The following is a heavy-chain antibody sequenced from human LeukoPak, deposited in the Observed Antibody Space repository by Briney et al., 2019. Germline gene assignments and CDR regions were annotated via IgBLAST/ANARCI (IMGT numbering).Heavy chain of an antibody. CDR3: ARRTPYYFDY. CDR2: ISSSSSAI. V-gene: IGHV3-48*01. Sequence: PGGSLRLSCAASGFTFSTYTMNWVRQAPGKGLEWLSYISSSSSAIYYADSVKGRFTISRDNAKNSLYLQMNSLRAEDTAVYYCARRTPYYFDYWGQGILVTVSS. D-gene: IGHD2-15*01. J-gene: IGHJ4*02. CDR1: GFTFSTYT.